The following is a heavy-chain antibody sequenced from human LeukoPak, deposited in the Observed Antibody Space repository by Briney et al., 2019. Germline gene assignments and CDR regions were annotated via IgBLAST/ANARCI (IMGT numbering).Heavy chain of an antibody. V-gene: IGHV3-74*01. CDR1: GFTFSSYW. Sequence: GGSLRLSCAASGFTFSSYWMNWVRQAPGKGLVWVSRIDTDGSSTTYADSVKGRFTISRDSAKNTLYLQMNSLRAEDTAVYYCARGFTIFGVVNDGFDIWGQGTKVTVSS. D-gene: IGHD3-3*01. CDR3: ARGFTIFGVVNDGFDI. CDR2: IDTDGSST. J-gene: IGHJ3*02.